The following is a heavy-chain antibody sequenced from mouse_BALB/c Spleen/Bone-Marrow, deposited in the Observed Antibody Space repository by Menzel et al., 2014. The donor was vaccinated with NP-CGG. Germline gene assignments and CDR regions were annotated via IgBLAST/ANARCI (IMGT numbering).Heavy chain of an antibody. CDR2: IDPANGNT. CDR3: ASYRYAWYFDV. Sequence: EVQRVESGAELVKPGASVKLSCSASGFNIKDTYXHWVXQRPEQGLEWIGRIDPANGNTKYDPKFQGKATITADTSSNTAYLQLSSPTSEDTAVYYCASYRYAWYFDVWGAGTTVTVSS. D-gene: IGHD2-14*01. CDR1: GFNIKDTY. V-gene: IGHV14-3*02. J-gene: IGHJ1*01.